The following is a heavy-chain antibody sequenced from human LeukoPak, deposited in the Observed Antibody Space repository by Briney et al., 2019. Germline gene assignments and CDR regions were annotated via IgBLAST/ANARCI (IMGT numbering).Heavy chain of an antibody. CDR2: ISGSGGST. J-gene: IGHJ6*02. CDR1: GFTFSSYA. CDR3: EANYYYYGMDV. V-gene: IGHV3-23*01. Sequence: GRSLRLSCAASGFTFSSYAMSWVRQAPGKGLEWVSAISGSGGSTYYADSVKGRFTISRDNSKNTLYLQMNSLRAEDTAVYYCEANYYYYGMDVWGQGTTVTVSS.